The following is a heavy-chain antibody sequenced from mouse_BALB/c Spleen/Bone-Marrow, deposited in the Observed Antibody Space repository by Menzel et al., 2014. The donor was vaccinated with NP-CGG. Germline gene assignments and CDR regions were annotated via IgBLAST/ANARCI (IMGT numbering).Heavy chain of an antibody. D-gene: IGHD1-2*01. CDR1: GFTFSSFG. CDR3: VRDYGYGAMDY. CDR2: ISSGSSTT. Sequence: EVQGVESGGGLVQPGGSRKLSCAASGFTFSSFGMHWVRQAPEKGLEWVAYISSGSSTTYYADTVKGRFTISRDNPKNTLFLQMTSLRSEDTAMYYCVRDYGYGAMDYWGQGTSVTVSS. J-gene: IGHJ4*01. V-gene: IGHV5-17*02.